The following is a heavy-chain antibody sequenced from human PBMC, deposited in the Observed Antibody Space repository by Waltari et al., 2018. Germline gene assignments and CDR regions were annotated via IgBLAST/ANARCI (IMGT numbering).Heavy chain of an antibody. J-gene: IGHJ4*02. D-gene: IGHD5-12*01. V-gene: IGHV4-34*01. CDR3: ARTHNKWLRFSCFDY. CDR2: INHSGST. CDR1: GGSFSGYY. Sequence: QVQLQQWGAGLLKPSETLSLTCAVYGGSFSGYYWSWIRQPPGKGLEWIGEINHSGSTNYNPSLKSRVTISVDTSKNQFSLKLSSVTAADTAVYYCARTHNKWLRFSCFDYWGQGTLVTVSS.